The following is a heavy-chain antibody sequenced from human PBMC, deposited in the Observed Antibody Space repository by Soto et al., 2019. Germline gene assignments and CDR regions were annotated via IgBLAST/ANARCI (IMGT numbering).Heavy chain of an antibody. D-gene: IGHD5-12*01. CDR1: GYYFTDSW. J-gene: IGHJ4*02. Sequence: QLVQSGADVKKPGESLKISCKASGYYFTDSWIACVRQMPGKGLEWMGIIHPANSDIRYNPAFQGHITTSADKSITSAYLQWSSLRASDTAMYFCARQSAYAPFESWGQGSLVTVSS. CDR2: IHPANSDI. V-gene: IGHV5-51*01. CDR3: ARQSAYAPFES.